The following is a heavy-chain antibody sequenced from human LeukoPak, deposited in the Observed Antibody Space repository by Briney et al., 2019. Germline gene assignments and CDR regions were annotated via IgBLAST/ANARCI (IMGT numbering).Heavy chain of an antibody. CDR2: IKKDGSET. J-gene: IGHJ6*03. Sequence: PGGSLRLSCAASGFTFSRYWMSWVRQAPGKGLEWVAYIKKDGSETYYVDSVKGRFTISRDNAKNSLYLQMNSLRVEDTAVYYCARDRYCGSGGCPMDGWGKGTTVTVSS. CDR1: GFTFSRYW. D-gene: IGHD2-15*01. V-gene: IGHV3-7*01. CDR3: ARDRYCGSGGCPMDG.